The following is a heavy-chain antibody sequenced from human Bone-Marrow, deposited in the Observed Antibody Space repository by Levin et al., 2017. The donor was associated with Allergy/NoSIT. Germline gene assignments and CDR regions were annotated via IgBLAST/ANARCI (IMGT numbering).Heavy chain of an antibody. J-gene: IGHJ5*02. CDR3: ARRKSSGWYFWFDP. Sequence: MPSETLSLTCAVYGESLSGYYWSWIRQPPGKGLEWIGEIGHSGSTLYNPSLKSRVTISVDTSKNQFSLRLSSVAASDTAVYYCARRKSSGWYFWFDPWGQGTLVTVSS. D-gene: IGHD6-13*01. V-gene: IGHV4-34*01. CDR2: IGHSGST. CDR1: GESLSGYY.